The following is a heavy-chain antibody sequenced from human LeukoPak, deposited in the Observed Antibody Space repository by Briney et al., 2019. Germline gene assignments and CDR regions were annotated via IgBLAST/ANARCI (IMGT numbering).Heavy chain of an antibody. J-gene: IGHJ3*02. CDR2: IYYSGST. CDR3: ARGPAAAGTFAFDI. CDR1: GGSISSYL. V-gene: IGHV4-59*08. Sequence: SATLSLTCTASGGSISSYLWSWIRQPPGKGLEWIGYIYYSGSTNYNPSLKSRVTISVDTSKNQFSLKLSSVTAADTAVYYCARGPAAAGTFAFDIWGQGTMVTVSS. D-gene: IGHD6-13*01.